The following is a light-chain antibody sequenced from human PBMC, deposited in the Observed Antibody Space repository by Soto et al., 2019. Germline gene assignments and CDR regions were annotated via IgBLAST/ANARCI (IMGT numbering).Light chain of an antibody. CDR1: QSVLYSSNNKNY. J-gene: IGKJ1*01. Sequence: DIVMTQSPDSLAVSLGERATINCKSSQSVLYSSNNKNYLAWYQQKPGQPPKLLIYWASTRESGVPDRFSGSGSGTNFTLTISSLHPEDVAVYYCQQYYAVPRTFGQGTKVDIK. CDR2: WAS. V-gene: IGKV4-1*01. CDR3: QQYYAVPRT.